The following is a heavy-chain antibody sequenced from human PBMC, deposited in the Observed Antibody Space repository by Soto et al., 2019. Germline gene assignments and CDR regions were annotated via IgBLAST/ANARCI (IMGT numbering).Heavy chain of an antibody. J-gene: IGHJ5*02. D-gene: IGHD2-21*01. CDR1: GFTFTNYT. V-gene: IGHV3-23*01. CDR2: ISDSGVTT. CDR3: ARARAPFKDCGGLWFGP. Sequence: EGALRLYCAASGFTFTNYTLRWVRPAPGKGLEWVSSISDSGVTTYYADSVKGRFTITRDNSKNMVYLQMNSLRAEYTAVYYCARARAPFKDCGGLWFGPWGQGTLFTVSS.